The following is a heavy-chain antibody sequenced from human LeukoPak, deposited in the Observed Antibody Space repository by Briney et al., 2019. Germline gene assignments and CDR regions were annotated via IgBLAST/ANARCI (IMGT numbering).Heavy chain of an antibody. CDR1: GYTLTSYG. J-gene: IGHJ4*02. Sequence: ASVKVSCKASGYTLTSYGISWVRQAPGQGLEWMGWISAYNGNTNYAQKLQGRVTMTTDTSTSTAYMELRSLRSDDTAVYYCARELLIYDFWSGYYDYWGQGTLVTVSS. CDR2: ISAYNGNT. D-gene: IGHD3-3*01. CDR3: ARELLIYDFWSGYYDY. V-gene: IGHV1-18*01.